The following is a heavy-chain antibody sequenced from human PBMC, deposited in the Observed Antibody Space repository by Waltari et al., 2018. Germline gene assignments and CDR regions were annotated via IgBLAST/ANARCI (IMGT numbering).Heavy chain of an antibody. Sequence: QVQLPESGPGLVKKPGASVKVSCKASGYTFPSYYMHWVRQAPGQGLEWMGIINPSGGSTSYAQKFQGRVTMTRDTSTSTVYMELSSLRSEDTAVYYCARAAVPAGPTGPWGQGTLVTVSS. CDR3: ARAAVPAGPTGP. D-gene: IGHD2-2*01. CDR2: INPSGGST. J-gene: IGHJ5*02. V-gene: IGHV1-46*01. CDR1: GYTFPSYY.